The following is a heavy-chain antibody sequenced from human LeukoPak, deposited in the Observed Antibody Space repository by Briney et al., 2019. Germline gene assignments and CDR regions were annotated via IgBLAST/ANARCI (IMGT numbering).Heavy chain of an antibody. CDR2: LYSGGWT. CDR1: GFTFSSYW. CDR3: ARGTAQLAAAGLLDS. V-gene: IGHV3-53*01. Sequence: PGGSLRLSCEVSGFTFSSYWMNWVRQVPGKGLEWVSVLYSGGWTNYADSVKGRFTISRDNSKNTLYLQMNSLRAEDTAVYFCARGTAQLAAAGLLDSWGQGTLVTVSS. D-gene: IGHD6-13*01. J-gene: IGHJ4*02.